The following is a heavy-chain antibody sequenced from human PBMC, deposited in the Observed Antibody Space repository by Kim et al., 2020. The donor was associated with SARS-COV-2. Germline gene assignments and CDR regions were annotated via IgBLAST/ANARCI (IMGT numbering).Heavy chain of an antibody. Sequence: GESLKISCKGSGYSFTSYWISWVRQMPGKGLEWMGRIDPSDSYTNYSPSFQGHVTISADKSISTAYLQWSSLKASDTAMYYCARLSLAAAAHNWFDPWGQGTLVTVSS. CDR1: GYSFTSYW. J-gene: IGHJ5*02. CDR3: ARLSLAAAAHNWFDP. D-gene: IGHD6-13*01. CDR2: IDPSDSYT. V-gene: IGHV5-10-1*01.